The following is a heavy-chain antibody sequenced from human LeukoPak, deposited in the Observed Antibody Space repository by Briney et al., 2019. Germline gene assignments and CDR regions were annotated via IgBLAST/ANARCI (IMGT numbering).Heavy chain of an antibody. V-gene: IGHV3-7*01. Sequence: SGGSLRLSYAASGFTFSSYWMSWVRQAPGKGLEWVANIKQDGSEKYYVDSVKGRFTISRDNAKNSLYLQMNSLRAEDTAVYYCARDNEYYYDSSGPPPDYWGQGTLVTVSS. CDR3: ARDNEYYYDSSGPPPDY. CDR2: IKQDGSEK. CDR1: GFTFSSYW. D-gene: IGHD3-22*01. J-gene: IGHJ4*02.